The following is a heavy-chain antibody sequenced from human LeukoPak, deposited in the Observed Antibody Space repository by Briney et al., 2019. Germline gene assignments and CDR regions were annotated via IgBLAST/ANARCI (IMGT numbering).Heavy chain of an antibody. D-gene: IGHD3-10*01. V-gene: IGHV1-69*05. Sequence: SVKVSCKASGGTFSSYAISWVRQAPGQGLGWMGGIIPIFGTANYAQKFQGRVTITTDESTSTAYMELSSLRSEDTAVYYCARDYGGWFDPWGQGTLVTVSS. CDR1: GGTFSSYA. CDR2: IIPIFGTA. J-gene: IGHJ5*02. CDR3: ARDYGGWFDP.